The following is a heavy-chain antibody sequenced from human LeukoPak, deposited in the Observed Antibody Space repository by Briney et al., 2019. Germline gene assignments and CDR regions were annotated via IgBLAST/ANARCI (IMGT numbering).Heavy chain of an antibody. CDR1: GNYW. CDR3: VSFYETY. V-gene: IGHV3-74*01. J-gene: IGHJ4*02. CDR2: VNSDGSWT. D-gene: IGHD2-2*01. Sequence: GGSLRLSCAASGNYWMHWVRQAPGKGLVWVSHVNSDGSWTTYADSVKGRFTISKDNAKNTVYLQKNNLRAEDTAVYYCVSFYETYWGRGTLVTVSS.